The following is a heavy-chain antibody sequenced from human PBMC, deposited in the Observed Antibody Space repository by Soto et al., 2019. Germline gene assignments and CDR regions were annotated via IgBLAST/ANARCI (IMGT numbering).Heavy chain of an antibody. D-gene: IGHD6-6*01. J-gene: IGHJ6*02. V-gene: IGHV6-1*01. Sequence: QTLSLPCAISGDSVSSNSAAWNWIRQSPSRGLEWLGRTYYRSKWYNDYAVSVKSRITINPDTSKNQFSLQLNSVTPEDTAVYYCARDVGSSLGYYYGMDVWGQGTTVTVSS. CDR1: GDSVSSNSAA. CDR2: TYYRSKWYN. CDR3: ARDVGSSLGYYYGMDV.